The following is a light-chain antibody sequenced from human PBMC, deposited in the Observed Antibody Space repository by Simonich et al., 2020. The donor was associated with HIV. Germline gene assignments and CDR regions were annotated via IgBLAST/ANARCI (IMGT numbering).Light chain of an antibody. V-gene: IGKV3-15*01. CDR3: QQYNSWPT. Sequence: EIVLTQSPATLSVSPGERATLSCRASQSVSSSLAWYQQKPGQAPRLLIYGSSTRATGIPARFSGSGSGTDFTLTISSMQSEDFAVYYCQQYNSWPTFGGGTRVEI. CDR2: GSS. J-gene: IGKJ4*01. CDR1: QSVSSS.